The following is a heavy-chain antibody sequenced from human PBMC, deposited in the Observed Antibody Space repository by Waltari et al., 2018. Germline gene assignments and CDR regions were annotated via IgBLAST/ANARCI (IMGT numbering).Heavy chain of an antibody. CDR2: IISDGSST. J-gene: IGHJ4*02. Sequence: EVQLVESGGGLVQPGGSLRLPCDASGSPFSTSWLYWVRQAPGKGLVWVSRIISDGSSTTYADSVKGRFTISRDNAKNTLYLQMNSLRAEDTAVYYCARLSNWAGDYWGQGTLVTVSS. CDR1: GSPFSTSW. D-gene: IGHD1-1*01. CDR3: ARLSNWAGDY. V-gene: IGHV3-74*01.